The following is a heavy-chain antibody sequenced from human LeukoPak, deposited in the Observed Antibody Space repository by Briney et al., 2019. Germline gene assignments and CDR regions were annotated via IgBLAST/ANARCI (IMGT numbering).Heavy chain of an antibody. J-gene: IGHJ3*02. V-gene: IGHV4-30-4*01. Sequence: SQTLSLTCTVSGGSISSGDYYWSWIPHPPGKGLKWIGYIYYSGSTYYNPSLKSRVTISVDTSKNQFSLKLSSVTAADTAVYYCARDTAMVNAFDIWGQGTMVTVSS. CDR3: ARDTAMVNAFDI. D-gene: IGHD5-18*01. CDR1: GGSISSGDYY. CDR2: IYYSGST.